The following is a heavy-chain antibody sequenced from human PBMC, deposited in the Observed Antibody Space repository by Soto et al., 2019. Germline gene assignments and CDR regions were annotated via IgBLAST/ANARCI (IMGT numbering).Heavy chain of an antibody. D-gene: IGHD2-15*01. Sequence: GGSLRLSCAASGFTFSSYAMGWVRQGPGKGLEWVAVVSIGGSTHYADSVRGRFTISRDNSKNTLSLQMNSLTAEDTAVYFCAKRRGAGGHFDYWGQGALVTSPQ. CDR2: VSIGGST. J-gene: IGHJ4*02. CDR3: AKRRGAGGHFDY. CDR1: GFTFSSYA. V-gene: IGHV3-23*01.